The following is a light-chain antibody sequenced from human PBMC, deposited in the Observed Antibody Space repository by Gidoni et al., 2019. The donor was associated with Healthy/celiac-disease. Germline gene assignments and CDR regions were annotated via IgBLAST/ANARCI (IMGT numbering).Light chain of an antibody. CDR1: HGISNY. J-gene: IGKJ1*01. CDR2: AAS. V-gene: IGKV1-27*01. CDR3: QKYNSAPGT. Sequence: DIQMTQSPTALSASVGDRVTITVRASHGISNYLAWYQQKPGKVPKLLIYAASTLQSGVPSRFSGSGSGTDFTLSISSLQPEDVATSYCQKYNSAPGTFGQGTKVELK.